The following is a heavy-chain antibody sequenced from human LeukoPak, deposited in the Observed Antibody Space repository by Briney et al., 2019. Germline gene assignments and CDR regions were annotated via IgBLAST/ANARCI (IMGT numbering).Heavy chain of an antibody. CDR3: AREMGL. Sequence: GGSLSLSCAASGFIFSTYSMNWVRQAPGKGLEWVSSISSSNSYIYYADSVKGRFTISRDNAKDSLYLQMNSLRAEDTAVYYCAREMGLWGQGTLVTVSS. J-gene: IGHJ4*02. D-gene: IGHD5-24*01. CDR2: ISSSNSYI. CDR1: GFIFSTYS. V-gene: IGHV3-21*01.